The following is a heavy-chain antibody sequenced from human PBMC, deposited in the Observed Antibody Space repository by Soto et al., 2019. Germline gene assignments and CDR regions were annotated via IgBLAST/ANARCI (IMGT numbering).Heavy chain of an antibody. V-gene: IGHV1-2*04. Sequence: QVQLEQSGAEVKRPGASVKVSCKASGYSFIDYFLHWVRQAPGQGLEWLGWINPNTGATHLAQKFQGWVTMTRDTSIRTAYMELTRLTSDATAVYYCVRSPGDFRYGMDVWGQGTTVTVSS. CDR3: VRSPGDFRYGMDV. CDR1: GYSFIDYF. CDR2: INPNTGAT. D-gene: IGHD2-21*02. J-gene: IGHJ6*02.